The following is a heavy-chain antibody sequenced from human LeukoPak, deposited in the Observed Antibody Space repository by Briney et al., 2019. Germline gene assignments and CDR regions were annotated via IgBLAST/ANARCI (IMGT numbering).Heavy chain of an antibody. D-gene: IGHD3-10*01. CDR1: GYTFTSYD. CDR3: AALLSSYRSGSF. V-gene: IGHV1-8*02. Sequence: ASVKVSCKASGYTFTSYDINWVRQATGQGLEWMGWMNPNSVNTGYAQKFQGRVTITRNTSISPAYMELISLRSEDTAVYYCAALLSSYRSGSFWGQGTRVTVSS. CDR2: MNPNSVNT. J-gene: IGHJ4*02.